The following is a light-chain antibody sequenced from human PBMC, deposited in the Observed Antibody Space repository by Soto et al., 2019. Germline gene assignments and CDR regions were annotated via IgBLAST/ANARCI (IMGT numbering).Light chain of an antibody. CDR1: QSVSSSY. CDR2: GAS. V-gene: IGKV3-20*01. Sequence: EIVLTQSPGTLSLSPGERATLSCRASQSVSSSYLAWYQQKPGQAPRLLIYGASSRATGIPDRFSGSGSGTDFTLTISRLEPEDFAVYFCHQYCNSPPNTFGQGTKVEIK. CDR3: HQYCNSPPNT. J-gene: IGKJ2*01.